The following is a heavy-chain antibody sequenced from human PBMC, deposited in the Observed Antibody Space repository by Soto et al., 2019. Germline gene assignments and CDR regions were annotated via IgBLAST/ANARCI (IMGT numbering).Heavy chain of an antibody. D-gene: IGHD3-16*01. V-gene: IGHV4-31*03. CDR2: IYYSGST. Sequence: SETLSLTCTVSGGSINSGGYYLSWIRQHPGKGLEYIGYIYYSGSTYYNPSLKSRVIISVDTSKNQFSLKLSSVTAADTAVYYCARDPFTDYAFDIWGPGTLVTVSS. CDR1: GGSINSGGYY. CDR3: ARDPFTDYAFDI. J-gene: IGHJ3*02.